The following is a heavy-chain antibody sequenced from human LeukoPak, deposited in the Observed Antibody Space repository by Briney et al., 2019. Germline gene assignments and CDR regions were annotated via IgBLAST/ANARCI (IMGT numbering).Heavy chain of an antibody. CDR3: AKDPDDYYGSGSHPSFDP. J-gene: IGHJ5*02. D-gene: IGHD3-10*01. Sequence: GGSLRLSCAASGFTFSGYWMSWVRQAPGKGLEWVAFIRYDGSNKYYADSVKGRFTISRDNSKNTLYLQMNSLRAEDTAVYYCAKDPDDYYGSGSHPSFDPWGQGTLVTVSS. CDR1: GFTFSGYW. V-gene: IGHV3-30*02. CDR2: IRYDGSNK.